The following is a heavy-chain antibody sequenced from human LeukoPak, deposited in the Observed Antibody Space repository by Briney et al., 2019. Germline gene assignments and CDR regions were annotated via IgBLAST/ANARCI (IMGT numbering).Heavy chain of an antibody. Sequence: PSETPSLTCTVSGGSISSYYWSWIRQPPGKGLEWIGYVYYSGSTNYNPSLKSRVTISVETSKNQFSLNLSSVTAADTAVYYCARRAGTGGRDYFDYWGQGTLVTVSS. J-gene: IGHJ4*02. D-gene: IGHD3/OR15-3a*01. CDR3: ARRAGTGGRDYFDY. CDR2: VYYSGST. CDR1: GGSISSYY. V-gene: IGHV4-59*08.